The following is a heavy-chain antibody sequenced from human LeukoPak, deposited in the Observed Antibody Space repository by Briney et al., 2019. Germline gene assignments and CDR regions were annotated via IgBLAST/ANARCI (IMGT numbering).Heavy chain of an antibody. Sequence: PGRSLRLSCAASGFTFSSYAMHWVRQAPGKGLEWVAVISYDGSNKYYADSVKGRFTISRDNSQNTLYLQMNSLRAEDTAVYYCARDRYSRYYYGSGSFLGWFDPWGQGTLVTVSS. CDR1: GFTFSSYA. V-gene: IGHV3-30-3*01. CDR3: ARDRYSRYYYGSGSFLGWFDP. CDR2: ISYDGSNK. D-gene: IGHD3-10*01. J-gene: IGHJ5*02.